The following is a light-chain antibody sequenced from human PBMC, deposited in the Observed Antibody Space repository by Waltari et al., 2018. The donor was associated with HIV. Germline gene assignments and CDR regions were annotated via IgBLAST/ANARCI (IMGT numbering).Light chain of an antibody. J-gene: IGLJ3*02. CDR2: SVS. V-gene: IGLV2-14*03. CDR3: SSLTLTHSVL. CDR1: ISDIGLYDF. Sequence: QSALAQPASVAGSPGQSITISCTGTISDIGLYDFVSWYQQSPGKAPRLLIFSVSSRPSGISDRFSGFKSHNTATLTISDLQPEDEADYYCSSLTLTHSVLFGGGTRLTVL.